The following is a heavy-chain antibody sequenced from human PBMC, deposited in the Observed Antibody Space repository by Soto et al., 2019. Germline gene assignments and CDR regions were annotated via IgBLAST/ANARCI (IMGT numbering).Heavy chain of an antibody. CDR3: ATAGSGYYYNH. D-gene: IGHD3-22*01. CDR2: IDSSNTYI. Sequence: GGSLRLSCAASGFTFSTSSMNWVRQAPGKGLEWVSSIDSSNTYIYYADSVKGRFTISRDNAKNSVFLQMNSLRAEDTATYYCATAGSGYYYNHWGQGILVTVSS. J-gene: IGHJ5*02. CDR1: GFTFSTSS. V-gene: IGHV3-21*01.